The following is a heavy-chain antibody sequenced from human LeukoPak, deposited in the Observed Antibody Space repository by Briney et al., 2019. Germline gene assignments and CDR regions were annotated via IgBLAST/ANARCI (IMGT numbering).Heavy chain of an antibody. D-gene: IGHD3-10*01. CDR2: IRSDGSST. CDR3: ARDREPYGSGSLSP. V-gene: IGHV3-74*01. Sequence: GGSLRLSCAASGFTFSSYWMHWVRQARGKGVVWVSRIRSDGSSTSYADSVKGRFTISRDNAKNTLYLQMNSLRAEDTAVYYCARDREPYGSGSLSPWGQGTLVTVSS. J-gene: IGHJ5*02. CDR1: GFTFSSYW.